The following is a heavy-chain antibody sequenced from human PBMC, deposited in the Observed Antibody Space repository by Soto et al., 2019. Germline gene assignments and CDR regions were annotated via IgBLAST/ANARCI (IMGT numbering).Heavy chain of an antibody. CDR2: MYNTGST. V-gene: IGHV4-59*01. J-gene: IGHJ6*02. CDR3: ARDLWGYCGTDCYPLDV. D-gene: IGHD2-21*02. CDR1: GGSISGYY. Sequence: QVQLQESGPGLVKPSETLSLTCTVSGGSISGYYWSWIRQPPGKGLEWIGYMYNTGSTVYNPSFTRRVTIAADTSKSQPSPRLNSVTAADTAVYYCARDLWGYCGTDCYPLDVWGQGTTVTVSS.